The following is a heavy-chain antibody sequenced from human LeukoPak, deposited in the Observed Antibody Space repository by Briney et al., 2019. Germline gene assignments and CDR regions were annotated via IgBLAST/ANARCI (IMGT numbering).Heavy chain of an antibody. D-gene: IGHD3-3*01. CDR3: ASSPRPYYDFWSGYGAFDI. CDR1: GFTFSSNR. Sequence: GGSLRLSCAASGFTFSSNRMSWVRQAPGKGLEWLANIKQDGSEKDHVDSVKGRFTISRDKAKNSLYLQMNSLRAEDTAVYYCASSPRPYYDFWSGYGAFDIWGQGTMVTVSS. V-gene: IGHV3-7*01. J-gene: IGHJ3*02. CDR2: IKQDGSEK.